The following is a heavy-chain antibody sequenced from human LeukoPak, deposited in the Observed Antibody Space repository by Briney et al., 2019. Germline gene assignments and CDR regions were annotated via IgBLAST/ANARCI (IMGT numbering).Heavy chain of an antibody. CDR2: IRYDGSNK. D-gene: IGHD3-3*01. V-gene: IGHV3-30*02. CDR3: AKDARDRLRFLEWFSFDY. J-gene: IGHJ4*02. Sequence: PGGSLRLSCAASGFTFSSYGMHWVRQAPGKGLEWVAFIRYDGSNKYYADSVKGRFTISRDNSKNTLYLQMNSLRAEDTAVYYCAKDARDRLRFLEWFSFDYWGQGTLVTVSS. CDR1: GFTFSSYG.